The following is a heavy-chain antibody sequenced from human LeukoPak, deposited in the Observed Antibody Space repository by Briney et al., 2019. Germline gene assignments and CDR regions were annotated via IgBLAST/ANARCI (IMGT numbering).Heavy chain of an antibody. Sequence: GGSLRLSCAASGFTFSSYSMNWFRQAPGKGLEWVSSISSSSSYIYYADSVKGRFTISRDNAKNSLYLQMNSLRAEDTAVYYCARDLVVAGIAVAGLGYWGQGTLVTVSS. J-gene: IGHJ4*02. V-gene: IGHV3-21*01. CDR3: ARDLVVAGIAVAGLGY. CDR1: GFTFSSYS. CDR2: ISSSSSYI. D-gene: IGHD6-19*01.